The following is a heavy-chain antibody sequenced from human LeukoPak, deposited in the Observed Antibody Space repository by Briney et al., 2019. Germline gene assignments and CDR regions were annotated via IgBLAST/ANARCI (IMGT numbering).Heavy chain of an antibody. J-gene: IGHJ6*02. CDR2: IIPIFGTA. Sequence: GASVKVSRKVSGYTLTELSMHWVRQAPGQGLEWMGGIIPIFGTANYAQKFQGRVTITADESTSTAYMELSSLRSEDTAVYYCARAYSGYDSRTYYYYGMDVWGQGTTVTVSS. CDR1: GYTLTELS. V-gene: IGHV1-69*13. CDR3: ARAYSGYDSRTYYYYGMDV. D-gene: IGHD5-12*01.